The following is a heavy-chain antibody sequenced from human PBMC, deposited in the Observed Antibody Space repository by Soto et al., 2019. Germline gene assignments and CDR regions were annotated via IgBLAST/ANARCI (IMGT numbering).Heavy chain of an antibody. CDR1: GGSISSGGYY. J-gene: IGHJ4*02. Sequence: SETLSLTCTVSGGSISSGGYYWSWIRQHPGKGLEWIGYIYYSGSTYYNPSLKSRVTISVDTSKNQFSLKLSSVTAADTAVYYCARLYYYDSSGYGLFDYWGQGTLVTVSS. V-gene: IGHV4-31*03. D-gene: IGHD3-22*01. CDR3: ARLYYYDSSGYGLFDY. CDR2: IYYSGST.